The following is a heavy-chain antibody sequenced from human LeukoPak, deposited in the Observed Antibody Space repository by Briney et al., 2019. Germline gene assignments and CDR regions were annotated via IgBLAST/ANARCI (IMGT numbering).Heavy chain of an antibody. Sequence: SVKVSCKASGGTFSSYAISWVRQAPGQGLEWMGRIIPISGTANYAQKFQGRVTITTDESTSTAYMELSSLRSEDTAVYYCARNEEWWSPFDYWGQGTLVTVSS. CDR2: IIPISGTA. CDR3: ARNEEWWSPFDY. J-gene: IGHJ4*02. V-gene: IGHV1-69*05. D-gene: IGHD2-15*01. CDR1: GGTFSSYA.